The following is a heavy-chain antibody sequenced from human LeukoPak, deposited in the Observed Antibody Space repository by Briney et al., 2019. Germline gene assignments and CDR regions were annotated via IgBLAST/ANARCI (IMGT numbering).Heavy chain of an antibody. CDR3: APALALYDYIYFDY. CDR2: IRSSRSYI. J-gene: IGHJ4*02. CDR1: GFTFSSYT. Sequence: PGGSLRLSCAASGFTFSSYTMNWVRQAPGKRLELVSYIRSSRSYIYYADSVKGRFTISRDNTMNSLFLQMNSLRAEDTAVYYCAPALALYDYIYFDYWGQGTLVTVST. D-gene: IGHD5-12*01. V-gene: IGHV3-21*01.